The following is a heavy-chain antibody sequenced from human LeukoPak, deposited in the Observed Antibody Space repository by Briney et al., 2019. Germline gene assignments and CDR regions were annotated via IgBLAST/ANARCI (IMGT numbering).Heavy chain of an antibody. D-gene: IGHD3-16*01. V-gene: IGHV3-53*05. Sequence: GGSLRLSRAASGFTVSSNYMSWVRQAPGKGLEWVSVIYSGGSTYYADSVKGRFTISRDNSKNTLFLQMNRLRAEDTAVYYCAGRRVLDASFDYWGQGTLVTVSS. CDR2: IYSGGST. J-gene: IGHJ4*02. CDR3: AGRRVLDASFDY. CDR1: GFTVSSNY.